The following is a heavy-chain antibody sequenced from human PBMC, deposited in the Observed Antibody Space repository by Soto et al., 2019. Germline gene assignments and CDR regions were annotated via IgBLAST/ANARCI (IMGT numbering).Heavy chain of an antibody. Sequence: SETLSLTCSVSGGSMRSYYWNWLWQPAGKGLEWIGRIYSRGDTNYNPSVKSRVTMSVDTSKNEFSLRLNSVTAADTAVYYCAGIGEDVYYGMDVWGQATTVTVS. J-gene: IGHJ6*02. D-gene: IGHD2-21*01. CDR3: AGIGEDVYYGMDV. CDR2: IYSRGDT. CDR1: GGSMRSYY. V-gene: IGHV4-4*07.